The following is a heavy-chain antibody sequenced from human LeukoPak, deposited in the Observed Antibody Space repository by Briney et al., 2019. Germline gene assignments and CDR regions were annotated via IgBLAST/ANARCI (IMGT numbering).Heavy chain of an antibody. CDR2: IKQGGSEK. J-gene: IGHJ4*02. CDR3: ARVSGRLERQSDLDY. Sequence: GGSLRLSCVVSGFTFSSYWMSWVRQAPGKGLAWVAHIKQGGSEKYYVDSVKGRFTISRDDAKNSLYLQMNSLRAEDTAVYYCARVSGRLERQSDLDYWGQGTLVIVSS. V-gene: IGHV3-7*01. CDR1: GFTFSSYW. D-gene: IGHD1-1*01.